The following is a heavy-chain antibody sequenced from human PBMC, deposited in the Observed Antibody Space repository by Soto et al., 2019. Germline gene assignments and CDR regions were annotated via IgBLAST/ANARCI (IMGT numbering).Heavy chain of an antibody. V-gene: IGHV3-30-3*01. CDR2: ISYDGSNK. J-gene: IGHJ4*02. CDR1: GFTFSSYA. D-gene: IGHD3-22*01. CDR3: ARNYYDSSGPLGFDY. Sequence: QVQLVESGGGVVQPGRSLRLSCAASGFTFSSYAMHWVRQAPGKGLEWVAVISYDGSNKYYADSVKGRFTISRDNSKNTLYLQMNSLRAEDTAVYYCARNYYDSSGPLGFDYWGQGTLVTVSS.